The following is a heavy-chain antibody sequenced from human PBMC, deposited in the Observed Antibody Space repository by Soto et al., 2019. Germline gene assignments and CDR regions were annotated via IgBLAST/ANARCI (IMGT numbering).Heavy chain of an antibody. Sequence: QVQLVESGGGVVQPGRSLRLSCAASGFTFSNYAMHWVRQAPGKGLEWVAFISYDGSNKYYADSVKGRFTISRDNSKNTLYLQMNSLRAEDTAVYDCARGSGYESDRVDYWGQGTLVTVSS. V-gene: IGHV3-30-3*01. CDR3: ARGSGYESDRVDY. J-gene: IGHJ4*02. CDR1: GFTFSNYA. CDR2: ISYDGSNK. D-gene: IGHD5-12*01.